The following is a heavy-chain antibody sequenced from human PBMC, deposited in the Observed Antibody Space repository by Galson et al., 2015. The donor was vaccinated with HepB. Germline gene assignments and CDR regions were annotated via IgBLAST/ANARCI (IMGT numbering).Heavy chain of an antibody. V-gene: IGHV3-23*01. J-gene: IGHJ6*04. CDR1: GFTFRSFA. CDR2: ISGSGATI. CDR3: AKLRGVSSPHYHMNV. D-gene: IGHD6-6*01. Sequence: SLRLSCAVSGFTFRSFAMTWVRQAPGKGLEFVPSISGSGATIYYADSVKGRFTISRDNSKDTLFLQMNTLRAEDTAIYYCAKLRGVSSPHYHMNVWGKGATVTVSS.